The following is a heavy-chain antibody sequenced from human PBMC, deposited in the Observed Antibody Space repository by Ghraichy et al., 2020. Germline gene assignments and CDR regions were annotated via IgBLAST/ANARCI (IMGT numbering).Heavy chain of an antibody. V-gene: IGHV5-10-1*01. CDR2: IDPSYSYT. CDR3: AGSITMVRGVIINTNWFDP. CDR1: GYSFTSYW. Sequence: GESLNISCKGSGYSFTSYWISWVRQMPGKGLEWMGRIDPSYSYTNYSPSFQGHVTISADKSIRTAYLQWSSLKASDTAMYYCAGSITMVRGVIINTNWFDPWGQGTLVTVSS. J-gene: IGHJ5*02. D-gene: IGHD3-10*01.